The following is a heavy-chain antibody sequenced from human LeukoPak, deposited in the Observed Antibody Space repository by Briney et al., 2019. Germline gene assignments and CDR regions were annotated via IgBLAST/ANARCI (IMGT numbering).Heavy chain of an antibody. J-gene: IGHJ2*01. CDR2: ISGGGGST. Sequence: GGSLRLSCAASGFTFSSYAMSWVRQAPGKGLEWVSAISGGGGSTYYADSVKGRFTISRDNSKNTLYLQMNSLRAEDTAVYYCAENTYDSSGYYYGWYFDLWGRGTLVTVSS. D-gene: IGHD3-22*01. CDR3: AENTYDSSGYYYGWYFDL. V-gene: IGHV3-23*01. CDR1: GFTFSSYA.